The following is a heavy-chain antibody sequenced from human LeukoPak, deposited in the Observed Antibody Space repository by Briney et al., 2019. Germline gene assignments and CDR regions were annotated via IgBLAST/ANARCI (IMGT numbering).Heavy chain of an antibody. CDR1: GFTFSSYS. Sequence: PGGSLRLSCAASGFTFSSYSMNWVRQAPGKGLEWVSCISTSSSYIYYADSVKGRFTISRDNAKNSLYLQINSLRAEDTAVYYCAREGLSSSWDNWYFDLWGRGTLVTVSS. D-gene: IGHD6-13*01. J-gene: IGHJ2*01. V-gene: IGHV3-21*01. CDR2: ISTSSSYI. CDR3: AREGLSSSWDNWYFDL.